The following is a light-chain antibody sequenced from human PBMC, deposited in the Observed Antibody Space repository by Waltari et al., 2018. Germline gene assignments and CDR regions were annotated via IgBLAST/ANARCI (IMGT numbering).Light chain of an antibody. CDR3: QSADSSGPYRV. CDR2: KDT. J-gene: IGLJ3*02. Sequence: SYELTQPPSVSVSPGQTARITCPADALPNQYAHWYQQKPGQAPVLVIYKDTERPSGITGRFSGSNSGTTVTLTISGVQAEDEADYYCQSADSSGPYRVFGGGTKLTVL. V-gene: IGLV3-25*03. CDR1: ALPNQY.